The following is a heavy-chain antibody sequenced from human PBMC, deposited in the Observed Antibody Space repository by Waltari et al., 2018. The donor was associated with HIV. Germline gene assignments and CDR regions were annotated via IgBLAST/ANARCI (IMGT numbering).Heavy chain of an antibody. CDR1: GFTFDDYA. CDR3: AKDNLGDIVVVPAARGPQHWFDP. V-gene: IGHV3-9*01. CDR2: ISWNSGSI. D-gene: IGHD2-2*01. J-gene: IGHJ5*02. Sequence: EVQLVESGGGLVQPGRSLRLSCAASGFTFDDYAMHWVRQAPGKGLEWVSGISWNSGSIGYADSVKGRFTISRDNAKNSLYLQMNSLRAEDTALYYCAKDNLGDIVVVPAARGPQHWFDPWGQG.